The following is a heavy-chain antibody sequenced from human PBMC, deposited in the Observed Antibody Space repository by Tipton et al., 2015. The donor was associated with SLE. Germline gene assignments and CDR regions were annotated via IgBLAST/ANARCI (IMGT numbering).Heavy chain of an antibody. CDR3: ARLNWRSNY. CDR1: GYTFTGYY. D-gene: IGHD3-3*01. Sequence: QLVQSGAEVKKPGDSVKVSCKTSGYTFTGYYVHWVRQAPGQGLEWMGRIDPDSGGTNFAQKFQGRVTMTRDTSIKTAYMELSSLRSDDTAVYSCARLNWRSNYWGQGTLVTVSS. V-gene: IGHV1-2*06. J-gene: IGHJ4*02. CDR2: IDPDSGGT.